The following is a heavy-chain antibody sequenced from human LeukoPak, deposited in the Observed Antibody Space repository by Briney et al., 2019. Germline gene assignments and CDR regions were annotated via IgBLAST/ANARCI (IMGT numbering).Heavy chain of an antibody. V-gene: IGHV3-53*01. J-gene: IGHJ4*02. Sequence: GGSLRLSCTASGFTVSNNYMNWVRQAPGKGLAWAALIYSGGTTNYADPVKGRFTISRDNYENALYLQMTNVRLQGTAVYYCARDPPGIAASVSGGWGQGTLVTVSS. CDR3: ARDPPGIAASVSGG. D-gene: IGHD6-13*01. CDR1: GFTVSNNY. CDR2: IYSGGTT.